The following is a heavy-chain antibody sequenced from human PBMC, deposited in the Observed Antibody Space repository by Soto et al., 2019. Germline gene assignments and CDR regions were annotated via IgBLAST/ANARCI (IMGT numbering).Heavy chain of an antibody. CDR2: IFHSGST. J-gene: IGHJ4*02. Sequence: PSETLSLTCSVSGGSITSGGFYWSWIRQHPEKGLEWIAYIFHSGSTDFNPSLKGRIIISADTSKNQLSLKLTSVTAADTAVYYCTRGLFSGSSYSGGWYYFDSWGQGTMVTVSS. CDR3: TRGLFSGSSYSGGWYYFDS. D-gene: IGHD1-26*01. CDR1: GGSITSGGFY. V-gene: IGHV4-31*03.